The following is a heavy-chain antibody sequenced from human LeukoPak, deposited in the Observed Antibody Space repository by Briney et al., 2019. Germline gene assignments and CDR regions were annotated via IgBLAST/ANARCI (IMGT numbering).Heavy chain of an antibody. D-gene: IGHD2-15*01. CDR1: GGSISSGGYS. J-gene: IGHJ3*02. Sequence: SETLSLTCAVSGGSISSGGYSWSWIRQPPGKGLEWIGYIYHSGSTYYNPSLKSRVTISVDRSKNQFSLKLSSVTAADTAVYYCARVPGYCSGGSCYFDAFDIWGQGTMVTVSS. CDR3: ARVPGYCSGGSCYFDAFDI. V-gene: IGHV4-30-2*01. CDR2: IYHSGST.